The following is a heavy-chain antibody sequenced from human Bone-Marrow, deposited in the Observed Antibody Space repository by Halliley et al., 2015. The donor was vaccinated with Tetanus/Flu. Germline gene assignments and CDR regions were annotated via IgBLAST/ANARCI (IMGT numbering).Heavy chain of an antibody. D-gene: IGHD7-27*01. CDR2: VRTKTEGGTT. Sequence: AASGFGFSDTYMSWVRQAPGKGLEWVGRVRTKTEGGTTDYAAPGKGRFTISRDDSESTLYLQMNSLKTEDTAVYYCTTRWGIWGQGTMVTVSS. CDR3: TTRWGI. CDR1: GFGFSDTY. J-gene: IGHJ3*02. V-gene: IGHV3-15*01.